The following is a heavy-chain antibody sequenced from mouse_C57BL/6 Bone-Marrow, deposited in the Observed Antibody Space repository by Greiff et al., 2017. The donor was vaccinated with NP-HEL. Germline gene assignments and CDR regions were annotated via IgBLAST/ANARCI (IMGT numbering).Heavy chain of an antibody. CDR3: AREGRYDAMDY. J-gene: IGHJ4*01. D-gene: IGHD1-1*01. CDR1: GYTFTSYW. Sequence: VQLQQPGAELVMPGASVKLSCKASGYTFTSYWMHWVKQRPGQGLEWIGEIDPSDSYTNYNPKFKGKSTWTVAKSSSTAYMQLSSLTSEDSAVYYCAREGRYDAMDYWGQGTSVTGSS. CDR2: IDPSDSYT. V-gene: IGHV1-69*01.